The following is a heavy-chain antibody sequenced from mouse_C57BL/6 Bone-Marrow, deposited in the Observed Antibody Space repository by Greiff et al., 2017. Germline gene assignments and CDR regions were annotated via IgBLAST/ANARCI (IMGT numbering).Heavy chain of an antibody. D-gene: IGHD1-1*01. CDR3: TRYTTVVAEDWYFDV. V-gene: IGHV1-69*02. CDR1: GYTFTSYW. J-gene: IGHJ1*01. Sequence: QVHVKQPGAELVRPGASVKLSCKASGYTFTSYWINWVKQRPGQGLEWIGNIYPSDSYTNYNQKFKDKATLTVDKSSSTAYMQLSSPTSEDSAVYYCTRYTTVVAEDWYFDVWGAGTTVTVSS. CDR2: IYPSDSYT.